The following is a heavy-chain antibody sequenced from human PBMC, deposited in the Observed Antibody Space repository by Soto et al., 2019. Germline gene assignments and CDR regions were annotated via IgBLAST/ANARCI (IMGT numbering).Heavy chain of an antibody. D-gene: IGHD3-9*01. Sequence: SETLSLTCTVSGGSISSGGYYWSWIRQHPGKGLEWIGYIYYSGSTYYNPSLKSRVTISVDTSKNQFSLKLSSVTAADTAVYYCARRNILDNWFDPWGQGTLVTVSS. CDR3: ARRNILDNWFDP. J-gene: IGHJ5*02. V-gene: IGHV4-31*03. CDR2: IYYSGST. CDR1: GGSISSGGYY.